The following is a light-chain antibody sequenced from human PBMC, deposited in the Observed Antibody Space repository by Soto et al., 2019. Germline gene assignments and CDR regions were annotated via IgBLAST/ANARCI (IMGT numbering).Light chain of an antibody. CDR1: SSDVGVYDY. J-gene: IGLJ2*01. V-gene: IGLV2-14*01. CDR3: SSYTGSKNFVV. CDR2: EVS. Sequence: QSVLTQPASVSGSPGQSITISCTGTSSDVGVYDYVSWFQQHPGKAPKLIIFEVSDRPSGVSNRFSGSKSGNTASLTISGLQAEDEANYYCSSYTGSKNFVVFGGGTKVTV.